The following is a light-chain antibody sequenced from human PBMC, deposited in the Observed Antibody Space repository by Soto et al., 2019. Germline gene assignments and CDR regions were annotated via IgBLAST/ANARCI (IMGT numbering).Light chain of an antibody. CDR1: QSVGSY. V-gene: IGKV3-11*01. J-gene: IGKJ3*01. Sequence: EIVLTQSPATLSLSPGERATLSCRASQSVGSYLAWYQQKPGQAPRLLIYDASNRATGIPARFSGSGSGSDFTLTISSLQSEDFAVYYCQQYNKWPLTFGPGTKVDIK. CDR2: DAS. CDR3: QQYNKWPLT.